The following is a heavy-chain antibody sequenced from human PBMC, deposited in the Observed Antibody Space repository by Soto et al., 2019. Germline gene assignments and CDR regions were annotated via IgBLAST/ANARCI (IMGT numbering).Heavy chain of an antibody. J-gene: IGHJ3*02. CDR3: AKADPRCWGVGDFDI. CDR2: INTGNGNT. Sequence: ASLKVSCKASGYTFTTYAMHWVRQAPGQRLEWMGWINTGNGNTKFSQKFQGRVTITRDTSASTAYMELSSLRSEDTAVYYCAKADPRCWGVGDFDIWGQGKMVTVS. CDR1: GYTFTTYA. V-gene: IGHV1-3*04. D-gene: IGHD2-21*01.